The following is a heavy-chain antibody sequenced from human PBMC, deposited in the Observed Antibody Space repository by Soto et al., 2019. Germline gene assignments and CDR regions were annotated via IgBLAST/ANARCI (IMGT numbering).Heavy chain of an antibody. CDR1: GFTFSSYS. Sequence: EVQLVESGGGLVQPGGSLRLSCAASGFTFSSYSMNWVRQAPGKGLEWVSYISSSRSTIYYADSVKGRFTISRDNAKNSLYLQMNSLRAEETAEYYCARGGAVSGTPFDYWGQGTLVTVSS. D-gene: IGHD6-19*01. CDR2: ISSSRSTI. CDR3: ARGGAVSGTPFDY. J-gene: IGHJ4*02. V-gene: IGHV3-48*01.